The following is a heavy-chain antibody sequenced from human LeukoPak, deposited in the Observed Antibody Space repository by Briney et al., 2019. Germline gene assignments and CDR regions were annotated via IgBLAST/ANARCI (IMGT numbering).Heavy chain of an antibody. CDR1: GGSISSYY. D-gene: IGHD2-15*01. CDR3: ARSGYCSGGSSYTMYAFDI. Sequence: SETLSLTCTVSGGSISSYYWSWIRQPPGKGLEWIGYIYYSGSTNYNPSLKSRVTISVDTSKNQFSLKLSSVTAADTAVYYCARSGYCSGGSSYTMYAFDIWGQGTMVTVSS. V-gene: IGHV4-59*01. CDR2: IYYSGST. J-gene: IGHJ3*02.